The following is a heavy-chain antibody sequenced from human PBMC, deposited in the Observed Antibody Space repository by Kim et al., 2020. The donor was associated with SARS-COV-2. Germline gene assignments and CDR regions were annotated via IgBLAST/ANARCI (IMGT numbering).Heavy chain of an antibody. J-gene: IGHJ4*02. CDR2: IYSGGSST. V-gene: IGHV3-23*03. Sequence: GGSLRLSCAASGFTFSSYAMSWVRQAPGKGLEWVSVIYSGGSSTYYADSVKGRFTISRDNSKNTLYLQMNSLRAEDTAVYYCAKELCSSGCLEELSGEFDFWGQGTLVTVPS. CDR3: AKELCSSGCLEELSGEFDF. D-gene: IGHD6-19*01. CDR1: GFTFSSYA.